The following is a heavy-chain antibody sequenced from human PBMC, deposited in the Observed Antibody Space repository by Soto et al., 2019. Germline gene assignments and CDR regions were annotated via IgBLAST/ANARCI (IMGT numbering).Heavy chain of an antibody. CDR1: GYTFTSYG. V-gene: IGHV1-18*01. J-gene: IGHJ6*02. CDR2: ISAYNGNT. CDR3: ARDSRDIVVVVAAILNYYYGMDV. Sequence: GASVKVSCKASGYTFTSYGISWVRQAPGQGLEWMGWISAYNGNTNYAQKLQGRVTMTTDTSTSTAYMELRSLRSDDTAVYYCARDSRDIVVVVAAILNYYYGMDVWGQGTTVTVSS. D-gene: IGHD2-15*01.